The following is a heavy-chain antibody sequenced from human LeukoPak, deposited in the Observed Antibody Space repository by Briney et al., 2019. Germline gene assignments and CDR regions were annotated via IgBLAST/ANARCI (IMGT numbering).Heavy chain of an antibody. D-gene: IGHD6-13*01. J-gene: IGHJ6*04. CDR2: INPSGGST. CDR1: GYTFTSYY. V-gene: IGHV1-46*01. CDR3: ARDSNSSWYSDYYGMDV. Sequence: ASVKVSCKASGYTFTSYYMHWVRQAPGQGLEWMGLINPSGGSTSYAQKFQGRVTMTRDTSTSTVYMELSSLRSEDTAVYYCARDSNSSWYSDYYGMDVWGKGTTVTVSS.